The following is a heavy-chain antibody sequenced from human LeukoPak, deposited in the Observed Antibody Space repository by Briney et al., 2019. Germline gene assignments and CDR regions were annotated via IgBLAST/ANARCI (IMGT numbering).Heavy chain of an antibody. CDR2: ITGGGQVT. CDR3: ARGRMAVAGSYEY. J-gene: IGHJ4*02. CDR1: GFTFNNYV. D-gene: IGHD6-19*01. Sequence: GGSLRLSCAASGFTFNNYVMTWVRQAPGKGLEWVSVITGGGQVTYYADSVKGRFTISRDNSKNTLYLQMNSLRAEDTAVYYCARGRMAVAGSYEYWGQGTLVTVSS. V-gene: IGHV3-23*01.